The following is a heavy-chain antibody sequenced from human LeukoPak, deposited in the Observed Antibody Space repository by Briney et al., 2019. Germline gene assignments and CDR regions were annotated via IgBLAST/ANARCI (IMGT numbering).Heavy chain of an antibody. J-gene: IGHJ4*02. CDR3: AKEYYSSSSFVALSPLDY. CDR2: IWYDGGNK. V-gene: IGHV3-33*06. CDR1: GFTFSSYG. D-gene: IGHD6-6*01. Sequence: GRSLRLSCAASGFTFSSYGMHWVRQAPGQGLEWVAVIWYDGGNKYYAGSVKGRFTISRDNSKNTLYLQMNSLRAEDTAVYYCAKEYYSSSSFVALSPLDYWGQGTLVTVSS.